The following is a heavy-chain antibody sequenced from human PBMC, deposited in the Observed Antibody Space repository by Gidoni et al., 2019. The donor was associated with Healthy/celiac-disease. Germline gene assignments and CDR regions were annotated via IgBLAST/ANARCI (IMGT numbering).Heavy chain of an antibody. V-gene: IGHV4-34*01. Sequence: QVQLQQWGAGLLKPSETLSLTCAVYGGSFSGYYWRWSRQPPGTGMEWIGEINNSGSTNYNPTRKSRVTISVDTSKNQFSLKLSSVTAADTAVYYCASGSGSYYRLDYWGQGTLVTVSA. J-gene: IGHJ4*02. CDR2: INNSGST. D-gene: IGHD3-10*01. CDR1: GGSFSGYY. CDR3: ASGSGSYYRLDY.